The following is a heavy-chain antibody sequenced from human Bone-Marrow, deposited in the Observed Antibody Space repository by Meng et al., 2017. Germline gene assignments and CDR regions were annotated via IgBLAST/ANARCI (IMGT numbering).Heavy chain of an antibody. CDR3: ASVYSSGWPENNWFDP. CDR1: GGSISSSSYY. V-gene: IGHV4-39*07. CDR2: IYYSGST. Sequence: SETLSLTCPVSGGSISSSSYYWGWIRQPPGKGLEWIGSIYYSGSTYYNPSLKSRVTISVDTSKNQFSMKLSSVSAADTAVYYCASVYSSGWPENNWFDPWGQGTLVTVSS. D-gene: IGHD6-19*01. J-gene: IGHJ5*02.